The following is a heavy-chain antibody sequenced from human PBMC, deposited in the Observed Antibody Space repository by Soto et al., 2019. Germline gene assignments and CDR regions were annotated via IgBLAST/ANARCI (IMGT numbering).Heavy chain of an antibody. Sequence: SETLSLTCNVTGASISTSYWSWIRQPPGRGLQWIGYIYGGGSTRYNPSLKSRVTISRATSKNQFYLKLSSVTAADTAVYYCARSRSYYVEDFQKWGQGTLVTVSS. D-gene: IGHD1-26*01. CDR1: GASISTSY. V-gene: IGHV4-59*06. J-gene: IGHJ1*01. CDR3: ARSRSYYVEDFQK. CDR2: IYGGGST.